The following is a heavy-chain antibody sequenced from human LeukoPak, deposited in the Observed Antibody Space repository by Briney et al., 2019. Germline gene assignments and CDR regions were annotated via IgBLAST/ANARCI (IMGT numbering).Heavy chain of an antibody. CDR3: AKAPPEYSSSYYYYYYMDV. D-gene: IGHD6-6*01. J-gene: IGHJ6*03. CDR1: GFTFSSYA. CDR2: ISGSGGST. V-gene: IGHV3-23*01. Sequence: PGGSLRLSCAASGFTFSSYAMSWVRQAPGKGLEWVSAISGSGGSTYYADSVKGRFTISRDNSKNTLYLQMNSLRAEDAAVYYCAKAPPEYSSSYYYYYYMDVWGKGTTVTVSS.